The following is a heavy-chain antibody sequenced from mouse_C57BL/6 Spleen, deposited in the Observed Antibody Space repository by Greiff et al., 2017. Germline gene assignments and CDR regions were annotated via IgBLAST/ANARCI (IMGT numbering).Heavy chain of an antibody. CDR1: GYTFTSYW. CDR3: AREDYSILYYYAMDY. D-gene: IGHD2-5*01. V-gene: IGHV1-53*01. Sequence: QVQLQQPGTELVKPGASVKLSCKASGYTFTSYWLHWVKQRPGQGLEWIGNINPSNGGTNYNEKFKSKATLTVDKSSSTAYMQLSSLTSEDSAVYYCAREDYSILYYYAMDYWGQGTSVTVSS. J-gene: IGHJ4*01. CDR2: INPSNGGT.